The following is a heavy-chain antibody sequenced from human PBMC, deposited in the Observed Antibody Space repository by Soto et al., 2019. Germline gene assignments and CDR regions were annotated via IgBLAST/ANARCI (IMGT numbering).Heavy chain of an antibody. CDR3: ARSPREYSGYDIGAYFDY. CDR2: IYWDDDK. J-gene: IGHJ4*02. V-gene: IGHV2-5*02. D-gene: IGHD5-12*01. Sequence: GLDLEWLALIYWDDDKRYSPSLKSRLTITKDTSKNQVVLTMTNMDPVDTATYYCARSPREYSGYDIGAYFDYWGQGTLVTVSS.